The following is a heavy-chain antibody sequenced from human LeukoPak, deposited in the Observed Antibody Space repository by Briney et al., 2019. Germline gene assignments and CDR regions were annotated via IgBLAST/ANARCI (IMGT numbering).Heavy chain of an antibody. D-gene: IGHD1-7*01. V-gene: IGHV3-66*01. CDR2: IYSGVTA. Sequence: GSLRLSCAASGFTVSNNYMSWVRQAPGKGLEWVSVIYSGVTAHYADSVKGRFTTSRDNSKNTLYLQMNNLRAEDTAVYYCARDVNYDHTYWGQGTLVTVSS. CDR3: ARDVNYDHTY. CDR1: GFTVSNNY. J-gene: IGHJ4*02.